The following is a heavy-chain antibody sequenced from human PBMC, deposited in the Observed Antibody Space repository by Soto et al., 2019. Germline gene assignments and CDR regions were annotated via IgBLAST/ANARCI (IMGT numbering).Heavy chain of an antibody. CDR3: AKVAYNWNYENPFDY. V-gene: IGHV3-23*01. J-gene: IGHJ4*02. D-gene: IGHD1-7*01. Sequence: GGSLRLSCAASGFTFSSYAMSWVRQAPGKGLEWVSGISGSGGSTYYADSVKGRFTISRDNSKNTLYLQMNSLRAEDTAVYYCAKVAYNWNYENPFDYWGQGTLVTVSS. CDR2: ISGSGGST. CDR1: GFTFSSYA.